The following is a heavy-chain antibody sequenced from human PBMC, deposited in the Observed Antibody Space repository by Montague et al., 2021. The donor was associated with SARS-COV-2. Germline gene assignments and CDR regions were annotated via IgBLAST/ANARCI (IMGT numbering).Heavy chain of an antibody. CDR2: YHCDGKT. V-gene: IGHV4-4*02. J-gene: IGHJ4*02. Sequence: SETLSLTCDVSGASISSHEWWCWVRQPPGKGLVWLGEYHCDGKTNYNPPPQSRVTMSVDNYNNQLSLSLPSVTAAAAAVYYCAGVCPSAWRQLDCWGQGILVTVSS. CDR1: GASISSHEW. D-gene: IGHD6-19*01. CDR3: AGVCPSAWRQLDC.